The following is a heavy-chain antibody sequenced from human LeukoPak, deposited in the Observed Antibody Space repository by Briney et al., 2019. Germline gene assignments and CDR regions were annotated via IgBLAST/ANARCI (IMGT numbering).Heavy chain of an antibody. V-gene: IGHV3-23*01. Sequence: GGSLGLSCAASGFTFSSYWMSWVRQAPGKGLEWVSTISGNGGSTYYADSVKGRFTISRDNSKSTLYLQMNSLRAEDTAVYYCAKAHLTYGGKKMDYWGQGTLVTVSS. CDR1: GFTFSSYW. D-gene: IGHD4-23*01. CDR2: ISGNGGST. J-gene: IGHJ4*02. CDR3: AKAHLTYGGKKMDY.